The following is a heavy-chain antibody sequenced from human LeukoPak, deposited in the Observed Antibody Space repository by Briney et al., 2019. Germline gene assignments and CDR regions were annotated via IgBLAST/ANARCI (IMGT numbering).Heavy chain of an antibody. CDR1: GFTFSSYA. CDR2: ISSNGGST. Sequence: PGGSLRLSCAASGFTFSSYAMHWVRQAPGKGLEYVSAISSNGGSTYYANSVKGRFTISRDNSKNTLYLQMGSLRAEDMAVYYCARDLGDDYYGSGSYYYYMDVWGKGTTVTISS. CDR3: ARDLGDDYYGSGSYYYYMDV. J-gene: IGHJ6*03. V-gene: IGHV3-64*01. D-gene: IGHD3-10*01.